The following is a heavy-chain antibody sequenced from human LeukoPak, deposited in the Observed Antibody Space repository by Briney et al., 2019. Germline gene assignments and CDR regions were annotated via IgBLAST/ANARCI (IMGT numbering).Heavy chain of an antibody. CDR3: VRAGYTYGTLYF. Sequence: GGSLRLSXAASGFTFSTYAMTWVRQAPGKGLEWVADIKQDGGDKNYVDSVKGRFTISRDNAKNSLYLQMDSLRAEDTAVYYCVRAGYTYGTLYFWGQGTLVTVSS. J-gene: IGHJ4*02. CDR2: IKQDGGDK. D-gene: IGHD5-18*01. V-gene: IGHV3-7*01. CDR1: GFTFSTYA.